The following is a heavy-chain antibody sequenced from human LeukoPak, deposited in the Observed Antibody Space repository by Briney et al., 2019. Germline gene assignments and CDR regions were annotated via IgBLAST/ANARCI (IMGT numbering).Heavy chain of an antibody. J-gene: IGHJ5*02. Sequence: GGSLRLSCAASGFTFSSYWMSWVRQAPGKGLEWVATIKQDGSEKYYVDSVKGRFTISRDNAKNSLYLQMNSLRAEDTAVYYCARDVGQLAVEGWFDPWGQGTLVTVSS. CDR1: GFTFSSYW. V-gene: IGHV3-7*03. D-gene: IGHD6-19*01. CDR2: IKQDGSEK. CDR3: ARDVGQLAVEGWFDP.